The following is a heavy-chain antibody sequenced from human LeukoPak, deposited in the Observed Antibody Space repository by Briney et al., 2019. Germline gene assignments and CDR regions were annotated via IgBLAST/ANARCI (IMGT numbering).Heavy chain of an antibody. CDR2: ISPSGGST. J-gene: IGHJ5*02. Sequence: GASVKVSCKAFGYTFTSNYMHWVRQAPGQGPEWMGVISPSGGSTTYAQKFQGRIIMTRDMSTTTDYMELSSLRSDDTAVYYCARDNSIGGRGWWFDPWGQGTLVTVSS. CDR1: GYTFTSNY. CDR3: ARDNSIGGRGWWFDP. D-gene: IGHD4-23*01. V-gene: IGHV1-46*01.